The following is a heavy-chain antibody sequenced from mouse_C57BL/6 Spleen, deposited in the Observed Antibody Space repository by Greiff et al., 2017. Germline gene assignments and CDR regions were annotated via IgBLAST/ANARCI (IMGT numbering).Heavy chain of an antibody. V-gene: IGHV5-17*01. CDR2: ISSGSSTI. CDR3: ARPWDYYGTDWYFDV. J-gene: IGHJ1*03. D-gene: IGHD1-1*01. Sequence: EVHLVESGGGLVKPGGSLKLSCAASGFTFSDYGMHWVRQAPEKGLEWVAYISSGSSTIYYADKVKGRFTISRDNDKNTLFLQMTSLRSEDPAMYYCARPWDYYGTDWYFDVWGTGTTVTVSS. CDR1: GFTFSDYG.